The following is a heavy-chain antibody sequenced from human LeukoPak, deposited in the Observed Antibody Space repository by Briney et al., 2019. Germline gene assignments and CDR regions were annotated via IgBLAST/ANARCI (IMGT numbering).Heavy chain of an antibody. Sequence: SETLSLTCAVYGGSFSGYYWTWIRQPPGKGLEGIGEMNHSGSANYNPSLKRRVTISVDTSKNQCSLRLSSVTAADTAVYYCARLRGATVAHNWFDPWGQGTLVTVSS. CDR1: GGSFSGYY. CDR3: ARLRGATVAHNWFDP. J-gene: IGHJ5*02. V-gene: IGHV4-34*01. CDR2: MNHSGSA. D-gene: IGHD6-19*01.